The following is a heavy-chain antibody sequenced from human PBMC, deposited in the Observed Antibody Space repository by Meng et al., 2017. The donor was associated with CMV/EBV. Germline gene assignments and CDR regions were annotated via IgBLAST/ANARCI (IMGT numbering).Heavy chain of an antibody. CDR2: IYYSGST. D-gene: IGHD5-18*01. Sequence: SETLSLTCTVSGDSISSGGFYWSWIRQHPGKGLEWIGYIYYSGSTYYNPSLKSRVTISVDTSQNLLSLNLNSVTAADTAVYYCARATALAKGNKNWFDPWGQGTLVTVSS. J-gene: IGHJ5*02. V-gene: IGHV4-31*03. CDR1: GDSISSGGFY. CDR3: ARATALAKGNKNWFDP.